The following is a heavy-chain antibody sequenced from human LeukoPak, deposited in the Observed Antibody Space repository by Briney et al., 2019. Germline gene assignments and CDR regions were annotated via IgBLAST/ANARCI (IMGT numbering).Heavy chain of an antibody. CDR2: ISRNGGST. V-gene: IGHV3-64*01. CDR3: ALMYYGSGSYWGFDP. Sequence: GGSLRLSCAASGFTFSSYAMHWVRQAPGKGLEYVSAISRNGGSTYYANSVKGRFTISRDNAKNSLYLQMNSLRAEDTAVYYCALMYYGSGSYWGFDPWGQGTLVTVSS. D-gene: IGHD3-10*01. CDR1: GFTFSSYA. J-gene: IGHJ5*02.